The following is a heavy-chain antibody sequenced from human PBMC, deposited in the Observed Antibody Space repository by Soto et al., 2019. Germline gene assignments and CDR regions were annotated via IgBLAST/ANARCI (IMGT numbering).Heavy chain of an antibody. V-gene: IGHV1-18*01. D-gene: IGHD5-12*01. Sequence: QVQLVQSGAEVKKPGASVKVSCKASGYTFTRSGISWVRQAPGQWPEWMGWISGYNGDTNYAQTFQGRVTMTTDTSTSTAYMELKSLRSDDTAVYYCAREGVAPYYYYGMDVWGQGTPVNVSS. J-gene: IGHJ6*02. CDR1: GYTFTRSG. CDR2: ISGYNGDT. CDR3: AREGVAPYYYYGMDV.